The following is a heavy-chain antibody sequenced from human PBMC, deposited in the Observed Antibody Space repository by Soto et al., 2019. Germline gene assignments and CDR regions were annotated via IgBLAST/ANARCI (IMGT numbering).Heavy chain of an antibody. CDR3: ARGLGVAVNTPFGY. J-gene: IGHJ4*02. Sequence: QVHLVQSGAEVKKPGASVKVSRKASGNTFPSYIMHWVRRAPGQRLEWMGWIFGGNGNTKYSQKFQGRVTITRDTSASTVYMELSSLTSEDTAVYYCARGLGVAVNTPFGYWGQGTLVTVSS. V-gene: IGHV1-3*01. D-gene: IGHD6-19*01. CDR2: IFGGNGNT. CDR1: GNTFPSYI.